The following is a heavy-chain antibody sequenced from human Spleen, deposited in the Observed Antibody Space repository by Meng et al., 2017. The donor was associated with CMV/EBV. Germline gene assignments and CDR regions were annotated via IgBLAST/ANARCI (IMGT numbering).Heavy chain of an antibody. CDR1: GYTFTTYF. CDR2: INSSGGST. V-gene: IGHV1-46*01. CDR3: ARAPRGSDCSSTSCYIDY. J-gene: IGHJ4*02. Sequence: ASVKVSCKTSGYTFTTYFIHWVRQAPGQGLEWMGMINSSGGSTYYAQKFQGRVTMTGDTSTRTVYMELSSLRSEDTAVYYCARAPRGSDCSSTSCYIDYWGQGTLVTVSS. D-gene: IGHD2-2*02.